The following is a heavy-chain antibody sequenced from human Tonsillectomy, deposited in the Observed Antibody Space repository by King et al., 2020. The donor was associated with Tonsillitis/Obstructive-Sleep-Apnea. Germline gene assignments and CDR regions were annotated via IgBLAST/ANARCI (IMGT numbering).Heavy chain of an antibody. CDR3: ARHGGSGWYGGWFDP. J-gene: IGHJ5*02. V-gene: IGHV4-39*01. CDR2: IYYTGST. CDR1: GGSISGTNYY. Sequence: QLPESGPGLVKPSETLSLTCTVSGGSISGTNYYWGWIRQPPAKGLEWIGSIYYTGSTYYNPSLESRVTIFVDTSKNQFSLKLSAVAAADTAVYYCARHGGSGWYGGWFDPCGRGTLVTVSS. D-gene: IGHD6-19*01.